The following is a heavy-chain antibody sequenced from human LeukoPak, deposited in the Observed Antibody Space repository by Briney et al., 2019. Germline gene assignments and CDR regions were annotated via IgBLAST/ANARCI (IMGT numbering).Heavy chain of an antibody. J-gene: IGHJ4*02. Sequence: GGSLRLSCAASGFTFSSYAMSWVRQAPGKGLEWVSAISGSGGSTYYADSVKGRFTISRDDAKNSLYLQMNSLRAEDTAIYFCAREPTVTTSGYWGQGTLVTVSS. CDR2: ISGSGGST. CDR1: GFTFSSYA. V-gene: IGHV3-23*01. D-gene: IGHD4-17*01. CDR3: AREPTVTTSGY.